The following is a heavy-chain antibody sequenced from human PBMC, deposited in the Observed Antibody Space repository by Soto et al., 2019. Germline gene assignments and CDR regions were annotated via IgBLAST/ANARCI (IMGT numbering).Heavy chain of an antibody. CDR1: GGSVSSGSDY. D-gene: IGHD2-2*01. CDR2: IYYSGST. Sequence: VTLSLTCTVSGGSVSSGSDYWSWLRQPPGKGLEWIGYIYYSGSTNYNPSLKSRVTISVDTSKNQFSLKLSSVTAADTAVYYCARDLACSSTSCQLYYYGMDVWGQGTTVTVSS. CDR3: ARDLACSSTSCQLYYYGMDV. V-gene: IGHV4-61*01. J-gene: IGHJ6*02.